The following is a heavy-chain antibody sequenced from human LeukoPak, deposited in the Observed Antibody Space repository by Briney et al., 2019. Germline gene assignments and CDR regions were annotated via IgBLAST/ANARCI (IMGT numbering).Heavy chain of an antibody. CDR3: ARDDPDILNSYGMDV. V-gene: IGHV1-2*06. D-gene: IGHD3-9*01. CDR1: GYTFTSYY. Sequence: ASVKVSCKASGYTFTSYYMHWVRQAPGQGLEWMGRINPNSGGTNYAQKFQGRVTMTRDTSISTAYMELSRLRSDDTAVYYCARDDPDILNSYGMDVWGQGTTVTVSS. CDR2: INPNSGGT. J-gene: IGHJ6*02.